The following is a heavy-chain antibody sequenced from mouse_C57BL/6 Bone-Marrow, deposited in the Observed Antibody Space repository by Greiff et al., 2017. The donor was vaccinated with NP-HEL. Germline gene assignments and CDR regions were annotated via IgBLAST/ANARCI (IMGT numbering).Heavy chain of an antibody. J-gene: IGHJ2*01. CDR1: GYSFTGYY. CDR3: AMTVSYDFDY. CDR2: INPSTGGT. Sequence: EVQLVESGPELVKPGASVKISCKASGYSFTGYYMNWVKQSPEKSLEWIGEINPSTGGTTYNQKFKAKATLTVDKSSSTAYMQLKSLTSEDSAVYYCAMTVSYDFDYWGQGTTLTVSS. V-gene: IGHV1-42*01. D-gene: IGHD2-3*01.